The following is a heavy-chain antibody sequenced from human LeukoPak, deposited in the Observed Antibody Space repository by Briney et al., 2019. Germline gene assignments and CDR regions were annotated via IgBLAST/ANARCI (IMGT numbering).Heavy chain of an antibody. CDR3: ARGLEMTDPFGY. D-gene: IGHD5-24*01. Sequence: PGGSLRLSRAASGFIVSSDFMSWVRQAPGKGLEWVSVIYSGQNTYYADSVKGRFTISRDNSKNTVYLQMNSLRVEDTAVYYCARGLEMTDPFGYWGQGTLVTVSS. V-gene: IGHV3-66*02. CDR2: IYSGQNT. J-gene: IGHJ4*02. CDR1: GFIVSSDF.